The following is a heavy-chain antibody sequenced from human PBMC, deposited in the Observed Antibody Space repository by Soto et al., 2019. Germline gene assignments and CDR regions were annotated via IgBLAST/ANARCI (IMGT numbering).Heavy chain of an antibody. CDR2: ISAYNGNT. D-gene: IGHD2-15*01. V-gene: IGHV1-18*01. J-gene: IGHJ3*02. CDR1: GYTFTSYG. Sequence: EASVKVSCKASGYTFTSYGISWVRQAPGQGLEWMGWISAYNGNTNYAQKLQGRVTMTTDTSTSTAYMELRSLRSDDTAVYYCASPVGYCSGGSCYNEDAFDIWGQGTMVTVSS. CDR3: ASPVGYCSGGSCYNEDAFDI.